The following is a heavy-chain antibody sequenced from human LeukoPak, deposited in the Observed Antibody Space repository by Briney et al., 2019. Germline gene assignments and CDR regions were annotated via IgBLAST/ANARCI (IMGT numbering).Heavy chain of an antibody. Sequence: ASETLSLTCAVSGGAISSYYWGWIRQPPGKGLEWIGYGHHSDTANYNPSLKSRVTISVDTSTSHFSLKLTSVTTADTAVYYCAGRTSASGTFYYWGQGTLVTVSS. D-gene: IGHD6-13*01. V-gene: IGHV4-59*08. CDR3: AGRTSASGTFYY. J-gene: IGHJ4*02. CDR2: GHHSDTA. CDR1: GGAISSYY.